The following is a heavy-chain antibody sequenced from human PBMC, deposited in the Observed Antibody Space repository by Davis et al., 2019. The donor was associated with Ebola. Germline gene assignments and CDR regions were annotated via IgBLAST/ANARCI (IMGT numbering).Heavy chain of an antibody. CDR3: ARGRPRRGYDYYFDY. CDR2: ISSSSSYI. CDR1: GFTFSSYS. V-gene: IGHV3-21*04. D-gene: IGHD5-12*01. J-gene: IGHJ4*02. Sequence: GESLKISCAASGFTFSSYSMNWVRQAPGKGLEWVSSISSSSSYIYYADSVKGRFTISRDNAKNSLYLQMDSLRSEDTAVYYCARGRPRRGYDYYFDYWGQGTLVTVSS.